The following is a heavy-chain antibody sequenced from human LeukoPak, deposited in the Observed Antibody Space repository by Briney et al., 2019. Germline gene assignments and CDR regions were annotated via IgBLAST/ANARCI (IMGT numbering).Heavy chain of an antibody. Sequence: PGGSLRLSCAASGFTVSSNYMSWVRQAPGKGLEWVSVIYSGGSTYYADSVTGRFTISRDNSKNTLYLQMNSLRAEDTAVYYCARVERWLQFSLIDYWGQGTLVTVSS. CDR2: IYSGGST. V-gene: IGHV3-53*01. CDR1: GFTVSSNY. D-gene: IGHD5-24*01. J-gene: IGHJ4*02. CDR3: ARVERWLQFSLIDY.